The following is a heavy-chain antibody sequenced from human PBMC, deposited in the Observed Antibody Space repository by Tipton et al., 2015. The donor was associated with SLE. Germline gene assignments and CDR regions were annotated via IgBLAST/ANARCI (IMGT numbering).Heavy chain of an antibody. V-gene: IGHV4-59*01. CDR3: AGGELRYGDYDFYY. CDR2: IYYTGST. Sequence: TLSLTCTVSTDSITNYYWSWIRQPPGQGVEWIGYIYYTGSTKYNPSLKSRVTISIDTSKNQVSLRLSSVTAADTAVYYCAGGELRYGDYDFYYWGQGSLVTVSS. CDR1: TDSITNYY. D-gene: IGHD4-17*01. J-gene: IGHJ4*02.